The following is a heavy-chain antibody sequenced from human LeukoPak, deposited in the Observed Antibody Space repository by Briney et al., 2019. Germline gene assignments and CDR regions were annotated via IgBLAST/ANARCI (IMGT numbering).Heavy chain of an antibody. CDR2: IIPILGIA. V-gene: IGHV1-69*04. J-gene: IGHJ4*02. D-gene: IGHD2-2*03. CDR1: GGTFSSYA. CDR3: ARDRVGYCSSTSCYRFDY. Sequence: SVKVSCKASGGTFSSYAISWVRQAPGQGLEWMGRIIPILGIANYAQKFQGRVTITADKSTSTAYMELSSLRSEDTAVYYCARDRVGYCSSTSCYRFDYWGQGTLVTVSS.